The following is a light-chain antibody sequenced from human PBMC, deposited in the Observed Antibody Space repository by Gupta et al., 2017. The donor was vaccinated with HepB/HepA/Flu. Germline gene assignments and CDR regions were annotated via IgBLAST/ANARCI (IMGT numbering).Light chain of an antibody. CDR3: VQGKHWHT. CDR2: KVS. Sequence: DVVLTQSPLSLPVTLGQPASISCRSSQSLLFSDGNTLLHWLQQRPGQSPRRLLYKVSKRDSGVAERFSGSGGGTDFTLRSSGGEDEDGAIYYIVQGKHWHTFGGGTKVEIK. V-gene: IGKV2-30*01. J-gene: IGKJ4*01. CDR1: QSLLFSDGNTL.